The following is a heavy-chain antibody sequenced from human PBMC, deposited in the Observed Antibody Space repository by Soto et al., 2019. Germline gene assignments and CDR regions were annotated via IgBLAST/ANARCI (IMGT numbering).Heavy chain of an antibody. CDR2: IYYSGST. CDR1: GGSISSSSYY. D-gene: IGHD3-10*01. Sequence: QLQLQESGPGLVKPSETLSLTCTVSGGSISSSSYYWGWIRQPPGKGLEWIGSIYYSGSTYYNPSLKSRVTISVDTSKNQFSLKLSSVTAADTAVYYCASTPYYYGSGSYFVDYWGQGTLVTVSS. J-gene: IGHJ4*02. V-gene: IGHV4-39*01. CDR3: ASTPYYYGSGSYFVDY.